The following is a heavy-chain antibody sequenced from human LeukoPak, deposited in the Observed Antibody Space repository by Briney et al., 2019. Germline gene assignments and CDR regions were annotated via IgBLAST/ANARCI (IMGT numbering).Heavy chain of an antibody. CDR2: IYTSGST. CDR1: GGSISSGSYY. Sequence: NASETLSLTCTVSGGSISSGSYYWSWIRQPAGKGLEWIGRIYTSGSTNYNPSLKSRVTISVDTSKNQFSLKLSSVTAADTAVYYCARVRYDSSGYYYYYYMDVWGKGTTVTVSS. V-gene: IGHV4-61*02. CDR3: ARVRYDSSGYYYYYYMDV. D-gene: IGHD3-22*01. J-gene: IGHJ6*03.